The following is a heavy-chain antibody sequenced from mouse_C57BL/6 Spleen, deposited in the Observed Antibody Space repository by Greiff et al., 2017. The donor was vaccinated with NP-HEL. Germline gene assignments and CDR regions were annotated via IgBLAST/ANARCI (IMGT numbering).Heavy chain of an antibody. CDR3: ARRCLTTGYFDV. D-gene: IGHD1-1*01. Sequence: QVQLKQPGAELVRPGSSVKLSCKASGYTFTSYWMHWVKQRPIQGLEWIGNIDPSDSETHYNQKFKDKATLTVDKSSSTAYMQLSSLTSEDSAVYYCARRCLTTGYFDVWGTGTTVTVSS. J-gene: IGHJ1*03. CDR1: GYTFTSYW. CDR2: IDPSDSET. V-gene: IGHV1-52*01.